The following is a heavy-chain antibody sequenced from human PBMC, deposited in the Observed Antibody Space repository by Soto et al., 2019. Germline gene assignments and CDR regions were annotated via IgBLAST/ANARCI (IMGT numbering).Heavy chain of an antibody. CDR2: ISYDGSNK. CDR1: GFTFSSYA. V-gene: IGHV3-30-3*01. D-gene: IGHD6-13*01. J-gene: IGHJ4*02. Sequence: GGSLRLSCAASGFTFSSYAMHWVRQAPGKGLEWVAVISYDGSNKYYADSVKGRFTISRDNSKNTLYLQMNSLRAEDTAVYYCARGGGAAAGTNFFDYWGQGTLVTVSS. CDR3: ARGGGAAAGTNFFDY.